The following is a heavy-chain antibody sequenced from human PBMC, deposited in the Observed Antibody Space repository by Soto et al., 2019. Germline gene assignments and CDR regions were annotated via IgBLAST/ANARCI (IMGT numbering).Heavy chain of an antibody. J-gene: IGHJ5*02. V-gene: IGHV1-8*01. CDR2: MNPDSGNT. CDR1: GYTFTNYD. D-gene: IGHD3-16*01. CDR3: ARGRFRRTWFDP. Sequence: ASVKVSCKASGYTFTNYDIHWVLQATGQGLEWMGWMNPDSGNTGQSKQFQGRVTMTRDTSISTAYMEMRSLTSEDTAVYYCARGRFRRTWFDPWGQGTLVTVSS.